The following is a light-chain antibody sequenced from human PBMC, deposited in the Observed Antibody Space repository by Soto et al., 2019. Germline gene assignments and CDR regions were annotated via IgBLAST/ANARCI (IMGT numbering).Light chain of an antibody. CDR3: QQRTKFLWT. CDR1: QSVSSY. Sequence: EIVLTQSPATLSLSPGERATLSCRASQSVSSYLAWYQQKPGQAPRLLIYDTSNRAPGIPARFSGSGSGTDFTLTISSLEPEDFVVYFCQQRTKFLWTFGQGTKVDI. CDR2: DTS. V-gene: IGKV3-11*01. J-gene: IGKJ1*01.